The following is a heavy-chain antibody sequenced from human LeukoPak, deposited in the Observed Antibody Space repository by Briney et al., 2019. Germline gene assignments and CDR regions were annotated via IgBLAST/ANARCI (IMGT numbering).Heavy chain of an antibody. Sequence: SVKVSCKASGGTFSSYAISWVRQAPGQGLEWMGGIIPIFGTANYAQKFQGRVTITADESTSTAYMELSSLRSEETAVYYCALALELYCRSTSCPPGYYYYYTDVWGKGTTVTVSS. J-gene: IGHJ6*03. CDR2: IIPIFGTA. D-gene: IGHD2-2*01. CDR3: ALALELYCRSTSCPPGYYYYYTDV. V-gene: IGHV1-69*13. CDR1: GGTFSSYA.